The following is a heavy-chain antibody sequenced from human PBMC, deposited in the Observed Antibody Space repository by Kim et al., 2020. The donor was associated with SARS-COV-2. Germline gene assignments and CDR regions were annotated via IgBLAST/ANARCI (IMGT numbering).Heavy chain of an antibody. D-gene: IGHD2-2*01. CDR2: IIPIFGTA. V-gene: IGHV1-69*13. J-gene: IGHJ4*02. CDR1: GGTFSSYA. Sequence: SVKVSCKASGGTFSSYAISWVRQAPGQGLEWMGGIIPIFGTANYAQKFQGRVTITADESTSTAYMELSSLRSEDTAVYYCAREVSVIVPAAYGGDYFDYWGQGTLVTVSS. CDR3: AREVSVIVPAAYGGDYFDY.